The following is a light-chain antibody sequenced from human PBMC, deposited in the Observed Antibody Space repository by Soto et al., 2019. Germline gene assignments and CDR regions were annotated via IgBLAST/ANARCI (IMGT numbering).Light chain of an antibody. J-gene: IGKJ2*01. CDR2: DAS. CDR1: QSIGGF. V-gene: IGKV1-5*01. CDR3: HQYNTYPYT. Sequence: DIQMTQSPSTLSVSVGDRVTITCRASQSIGGFLNWYQQKPGKAPKVLIHDASTLESGVPSRFSGSGSGTEFTLTISSLQPDDFAAYFCHQYNTYPYTFGQGTKPE.